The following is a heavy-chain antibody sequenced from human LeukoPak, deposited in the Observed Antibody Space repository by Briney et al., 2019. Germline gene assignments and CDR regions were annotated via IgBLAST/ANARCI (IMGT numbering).Heavy chain of an antibody. J-gene: IGHJ6*01. CDR2: ISYDGSNK. V-gene: IGHV3-30*18. CDR3: AKDSYGMDV. Sequence: PGSSLRLSCAASGFTFSIYGMHWVREAPGKGLEWVAVISYDGSNKYYADSVKGRFTISRDNSKNTLYLQMNSLRPEDTAVYYCAKDSYGMDVWGEGTTVTVSS. CDR1: GFTFSIYG.